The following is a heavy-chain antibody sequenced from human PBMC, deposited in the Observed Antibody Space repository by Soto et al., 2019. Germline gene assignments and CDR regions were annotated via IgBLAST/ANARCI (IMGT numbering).Heavy chain of an antibody. CDR2: IYYSGST. J-gene: IGHJ4*02. CDR1: GGSINSGDYY. Sequence: QVQLQESGPGLVKPSQTLSLTCTVSGGSINSGDYYWSWIRQHPGKGLEWIGYIYYSGSTYYNPSLKIRVAISVDTSKNQFSLRLSSVTAADTAVYYCARERRNSGPYNYYFDYWGQGTLVTVSS. CDR3: ARERRNSGPYNYYFDY. V-gene: IGHV4-31*03. D-gene: IGHD1-26*01.